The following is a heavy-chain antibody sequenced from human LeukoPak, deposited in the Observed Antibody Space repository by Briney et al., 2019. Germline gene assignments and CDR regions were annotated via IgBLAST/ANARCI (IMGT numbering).Heavy chain of an antibody. CDR3: TLIQGWGSGSYYRDF. V-gene: IGHV3-15*01. CDR1: GFSISNAW. J-gene: IGHJ4*02. CDR2: VKSRSAGETT. D-gene: IGHD3-10*01. Sequence: GGSLRLSCAASGFSISNAWMSWVRQAPGKGLEWVARVKSRSAGETTDYAAPLKGRFTISIDDSKNTLYLQMNSLKTEDTAVYYCTLIQGWGSGSYYRDFWGQGTLVTVSS.